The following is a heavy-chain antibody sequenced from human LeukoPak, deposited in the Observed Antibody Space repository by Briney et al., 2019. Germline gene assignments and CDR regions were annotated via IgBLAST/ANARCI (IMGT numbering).Heavy chain of an antibody. V-gene: IGHV4-61*02. J-gene: IGHJ4*02. Sequence: SETLSLTCTVSGGSISSGSYYWSWIRQPAGKGLEWIGRIYTSGSTDYNPSLKSRVTISGDTSKNQFSLKLSSVTAADTVVYYCARDPYGPSGYFDYWGQGTLVTVSS. CDR3: ARDPYGPSGYFDY. CDR1: GGSISSGSYY. D-gene: IGHD3-10*01. CDR2: IYTSGST.